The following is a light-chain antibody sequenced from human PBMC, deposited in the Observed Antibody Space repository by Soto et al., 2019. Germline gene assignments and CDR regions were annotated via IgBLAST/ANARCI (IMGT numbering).Light chain of an antibody. CDR1: SGSVSTTYY. CDR2: STN. J-gene: IGLJ3*02. CDR3: VLYMSSGISV. V-gene: IGLV8-61*01. Sequence: QAVVTQEPSFSVSPGGTVTLTCGLSSGSVSTTYYPSWYQQTPGQAPRTLIYSTNTRSSGVPDRFSGSILGNKAALTITGAQAHDEADYYCVLYMSSGISVFGGGTKVTVL.